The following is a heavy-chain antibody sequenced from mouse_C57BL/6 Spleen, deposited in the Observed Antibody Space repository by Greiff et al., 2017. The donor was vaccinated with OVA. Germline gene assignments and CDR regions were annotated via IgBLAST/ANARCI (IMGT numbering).Heavy chain of an antibody. Sequence: QVQLQQPGAELVKPGASVKLSCKASGYTFTSYWMQWVKQRPGQGLEWIGEIDPSDSYTNYNQKFKGKATLTVDTSSSTAYMQLSSLTSEDSAVCYCAREGGITTVVADYWGQGTTLTVSS. CDR3: AREGGITTVVADY. J-gene: IGHJ2*01. CDR1: GYTFTSYW. CDR2: IDPSDSYT. D-gene: IGHD1-1*01. V-gene: IGHV1-50*01.